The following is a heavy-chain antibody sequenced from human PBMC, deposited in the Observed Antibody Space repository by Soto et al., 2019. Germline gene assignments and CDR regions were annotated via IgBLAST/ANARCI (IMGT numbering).Heavy chain of an antibody. CDR1: GGSISSGDYY. V-gene: IGHV4-30-4*02. CDR2: IYYSGST. J-gene: IGHJ4*02. D-gene: IGHD7-27*01. CDR3: ARGALAGDPTGFDY. Sequence: SDTLSLTCTVSGGSISSGDYYWSWILQPPGKGLEWIGYIYYSGSTYYNPSLKSRVTISVDTSKNQFSLKLSSVTAADTAVYYCARGALAGDPTGFDYWGQGTLVTVSS.